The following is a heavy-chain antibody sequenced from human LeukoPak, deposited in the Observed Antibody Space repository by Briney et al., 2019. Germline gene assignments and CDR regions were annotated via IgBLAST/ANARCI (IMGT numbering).Heavy chain of an antibody. CDR3: AREPGGIQLWHDY. V-gene: IGHV3-30-3*01. Sequence: GGSLRLSCAASGFTFSSYAMHWVRQAPGKGLGWVAVISYDGSNKYYADSVKGRFTISRDNSKNTLYLQMNSLRAEDTAVYYCAREPGGIQLWHDYWGQGTLVTVSS. CDR2: ISYDGSNK. CDR1: GFTFSSYA. D-gene: IGHD5-18*01. J-gene: IGHJ4*02.